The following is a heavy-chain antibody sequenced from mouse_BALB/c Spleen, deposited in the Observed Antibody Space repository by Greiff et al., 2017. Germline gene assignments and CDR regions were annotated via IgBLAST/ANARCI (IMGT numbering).Heavy chain of an antibody. Sequence: QVQLQQSGPELVKPGASVKMSCKASGYTFTSYYIHWVKQRPGQGLEWIGWIYPGDGSTKYNEKFKGKTTLTADKSSSTAYMLLSSLTSEDSAIYFCARNGNPYYFDYWGQGTTLTVSS. CDR2: IYPGDGST. CDR1: GYTFTSYY. J-gene: IGHJ2*01. D-gene: IGHD2-1*01. V-gene: IGHV1S56*01. CDR3: ARNGNPYYFDY.